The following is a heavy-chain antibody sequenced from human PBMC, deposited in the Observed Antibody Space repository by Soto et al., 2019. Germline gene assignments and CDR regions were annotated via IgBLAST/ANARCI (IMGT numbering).Heavy chain of an antibody. CDR3: ARQYYDSSGLYYYGMDV. CDR2: IYPGDSDT. V-gene: IGHV5-51*01. CDR1: GYSFTSYW. D-gene: IGHD3-22*01. Sequence: PGESLKISCKGSGYSFTSYWIGWVRQMPGKGLEWMGIIYPGDSDTRYSPSFQGQVTISADKSISTAYLQWSSLKASDTAMYYCARQYYDSSGLYYYGMDVWGQGTTVTVSS. J-gene: IGHJ6*02.